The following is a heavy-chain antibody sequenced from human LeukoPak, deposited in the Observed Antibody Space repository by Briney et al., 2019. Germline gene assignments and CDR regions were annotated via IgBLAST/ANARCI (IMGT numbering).Heavy chain of an antibody. CDR2: ISGSGGSK. CDR1: GFSFSSYA. D-gene: IGHD6-19*01. Sequence: GGSLRLSCAASGFSFSSYAMSWVRQAPGKGLEWVSSISGSGGSKDSADTVKGPFTISRDSSKNTLYLQMNRLRAADTAVYFCAKEIGWYTPTEIDYWGQGTLVTVSS. J-gene: IGHJ4*02. CDR3: AKEIGWYTPTEIDY. V-gene: IGHV3-23*01.